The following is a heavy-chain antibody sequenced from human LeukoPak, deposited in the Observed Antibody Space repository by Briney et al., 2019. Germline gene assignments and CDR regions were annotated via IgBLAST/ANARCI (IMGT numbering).Heavy chain of an antibody. J-gene: IGHJ4*02. D-gene: IGHD3-10*01. Sequence: GGSLRLSCAASGFTFSSYGMHWVRQAPGKGLEWVAFIRYDGSNKYYADSVKGRFTISRDNSKNTLYLQMNSLRAEDTAVYYFAKDMYSRGLRGYDYWGQGTLVTVPS. CDR3: AKDMYSRGLRGYDY. CDR1: GFTFSSYG. CDR2: IRYDGSNK. V-gene: IGHV3-30*02.